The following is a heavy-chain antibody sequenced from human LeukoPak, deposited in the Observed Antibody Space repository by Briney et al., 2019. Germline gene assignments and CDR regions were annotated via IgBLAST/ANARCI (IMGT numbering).Heavy chain of an antibody. J-gene: IGHJ4*02. V-gene: IGHV3-69-1*01. CDR3: ARTVTTVVNFDY. D-gene: IGHD4-23*01. CDR1: GFTFSDYP. Sequence: GGSLRLSCAASGFTFSDYPMNWVRQAPGKGLEWVSYISHSTILYVESVKGRFTISRDNAKNSLFLQMNSLRVEDTAMYYFARTVTTVVNFDYLGQGTLVTVSS. CDR2: ISHSTI.